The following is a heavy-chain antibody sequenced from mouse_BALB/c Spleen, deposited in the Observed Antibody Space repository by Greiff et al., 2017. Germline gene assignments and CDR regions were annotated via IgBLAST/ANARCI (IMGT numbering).Heavy chain of an antibody. V-gene: IGHV1S81*02. CDR2: INPSNGRT. Sequence: QVQLQQPGAELVKPGASVKLSCKASGYTFTSYWMHWVKQRPGQGLEWIGEINPSNGRTNYNEKFKSKATLTVDESSSTAYMQLSSLTSEDSAVYYCARTYYDYDDGFAYWGQGTLVTVSA. J-gene: IGHJ3*01. D-gene: IGHD2-4*01. CDR1: GYTFTSYW. CDR3: ARTYYDYDDGFAY.